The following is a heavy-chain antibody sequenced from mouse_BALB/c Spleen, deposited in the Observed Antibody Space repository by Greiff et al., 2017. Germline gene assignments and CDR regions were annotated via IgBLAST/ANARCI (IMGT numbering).Heavy chain of an antibody. J-gene: IGHJ3*01. CDR3: SRDYYGSSYGFAY. Sequence: VQLQQSGPELVKPGASVTVSCKASGYAFTSYNMYWVKQSHGKSLEWIGYIDPYNGGTSYNQKFKGKATLTVDKSSSTAYMHLNSLTSEDSAVYYCSRDYYGSSYGFAYWGQGTLVTVSA. CDR2: IDPYNGGT. V-gene: IGHV1S135*01. CDR1: GYAFTSYN. D-gene: IGHD1-1*01.